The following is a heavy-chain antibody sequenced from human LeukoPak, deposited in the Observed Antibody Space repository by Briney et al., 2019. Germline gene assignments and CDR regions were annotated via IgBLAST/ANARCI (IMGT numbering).Heavy chain of an antibody. CDR3: ARVSSSSWSDWFDP. CDR2: INHSGST. Sequence: SETLSLXCAVYGGSFSGYYWSWIRQPPGKELEWIGEINHSGSTNYNPSLKSRVTISVDTSKNQFSLKLSSVTAADTAVYYCARVSSSSWSDWFDPWGQGTLVTVSS. J-gene: IGHJ5*02. D-gene: IGHD6-13*01. V-gene: IGHV4-34*01. CDR1: GGSFSGYY.